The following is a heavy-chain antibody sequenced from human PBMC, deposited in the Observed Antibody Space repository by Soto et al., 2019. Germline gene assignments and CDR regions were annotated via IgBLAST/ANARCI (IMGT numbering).Heavy chain of an antibody. CDR2: IRSKADNYAT. Sequence: EVQLVESGGGLVQPRGSLKLSCAVSGFTFSGSAINGVRQASGKGLEWVGRIRSKADNYATAYAASVKGRFTISRDDSKNTAYLQMNSLKTEDTAVYYCTRLPEWDRQFDYWGQGTLVTVSS. CDR3: TRLPEWDRQFDY. CDR1: GFTFSGSA. V-gene: IGHV3-73*01. J-gene: IGHJ4*02. D-gene: IGHD1-26*01.